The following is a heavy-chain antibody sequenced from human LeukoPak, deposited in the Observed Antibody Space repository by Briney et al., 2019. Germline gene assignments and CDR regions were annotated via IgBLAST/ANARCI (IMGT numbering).Heavy chain of an antibody. J-gene: IGHJ4*02. Sequence: GGSLRLSCAASGFTFSSYAMSWVRQAPGKGLEWVSAISGSGGSTYYADSVKGRFTISRDSSKNTLYLQMNSLRAEDTAVYYCAGGRDYYYDSSGYYLYWGQGTLVTVSS. CDR2: ISGSGGST. V-gene: IGHV3-23*01. CDR1: GFTFSSYA. D-gene: IGHD3-22*01. CDR3: AGGRDYYYDSSGYYLY.